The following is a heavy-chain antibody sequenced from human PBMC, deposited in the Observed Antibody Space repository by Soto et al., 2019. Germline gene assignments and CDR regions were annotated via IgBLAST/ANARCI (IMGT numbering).Heavy chain of an antibody. Sequence: GPLRLSCAASVFTRRTCGMHWVRQAPGKGLEWVAVISYDGRNEYYADSVRGRFTISRDNSKNTLYLQMNSLRAEDSAVYYCAKDPATVIPLGAAGLDVWGQGSTVTVSS. CDR2: ISYDGRNE. J-gene: IGHJ6*02. V-gene: IGHV3-30*18. CDR3: AKDPATVIPLGAAGLDV. CDR1: VFTRRTCG. D-gene: IGHD5-12*01.